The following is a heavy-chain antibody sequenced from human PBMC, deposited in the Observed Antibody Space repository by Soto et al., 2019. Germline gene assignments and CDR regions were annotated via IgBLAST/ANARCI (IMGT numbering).Heavy chain of an antibody. D-gene: IGHD1-26*01. Sequence: QVQLQQWGAGLLKPSETLSLTCAVYGVSFSGYYWSWIRQPPGKGLEWIGEINHSGSTNYNPSLKSRVTISVDTSKNQFSLKLSSVTAADTAVYYCARGGVGATTRNWFDPWGQGTLVTVSS. CDR3: ARGGVGATTRNWFDP. CDR2: INHSGST. V-gene: IGHV4-34*01. CDR1: GVSFSGYY. J-gene: IGHJ5*02.